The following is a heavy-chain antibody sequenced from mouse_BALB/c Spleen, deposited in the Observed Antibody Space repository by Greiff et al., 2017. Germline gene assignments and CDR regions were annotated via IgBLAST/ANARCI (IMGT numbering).Heavy chain of an antibody. Sequence: VKLVESGPGLVAPSQCLSITCTVSGFSLTSYDISWIRQPPGKGLEWLGVIWTGGCTNYHSAFMSRLSISNDNSKSQVFLKMNSLQTDDTAIYYCVRDLGNSFDYWGQGTTLTVSS. CDR1: GFSLTSYD. V-gene: IGHV2-9-2*01. D-gene: IGHD2-1*01. J-gene: IGHJ2*01. CDR3: VRDLGNSFDY. CDR2: IWTGGCT.